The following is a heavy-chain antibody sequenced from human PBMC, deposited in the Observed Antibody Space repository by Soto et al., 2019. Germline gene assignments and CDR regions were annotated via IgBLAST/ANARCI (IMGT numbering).Heavy chain of an antibody. CDR1: GGSISSSNW. CDR2: IYHSGST. Sequence: PSETLSLTCAVSGGSISSSNWWSWVRQPPGKGLEWIGEIYHSGSTNYNPSLKSRVTISVDKSKNQFSLKLSSVTAADTAVYYCARDTMVRGVIITDYYDMDVWGQGTTVTVSS. V-gene: IGHV4-4*02. J-gene: IGHJ6*02. D-gene: IGHD3-10*01. CDR3: ARDTMVRGVIITDYYDMDV.